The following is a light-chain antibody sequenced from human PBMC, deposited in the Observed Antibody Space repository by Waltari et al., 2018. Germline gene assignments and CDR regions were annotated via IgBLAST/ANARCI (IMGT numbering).Light chain of an antibody. Sequence: EIVLTQSPATLSLSPGERATLSCRDSQSVSSTLAWYQQKPGQAPRLLIYGASIRATGIPDRFSGSGSGTDFTLTISSLEPEDFAVYYCQQYSNWPRTFGQGTKVEIK. CDR1: QSVSST. J-gene: IGKJ1*01. V-gene: IGKV3-15*01. CDR3: QQYSNWPRT. CDR2: GAS.